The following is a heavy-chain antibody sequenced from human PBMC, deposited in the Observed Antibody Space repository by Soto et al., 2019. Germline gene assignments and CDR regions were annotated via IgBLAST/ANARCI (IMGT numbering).Heavy chain of an antibody. J-gene: IGHJ3*01. CDR1: GGTLSDHG. V-gene: IGHV1-69*06. D-gene: IGHD3-10*01. CDR3: ARGVYGSGNYYTGPSAFDL. Sequence: QVQLEQSGAEVKKPGSSVKISCKASGGTLSDHGVSWLRQAPGQGLEWVGGTIPVFNTAKYAPKFQGRATIAAYKSTNIAYMELGSLRSDDTAFYYCARGVYGSGNYYTGPSAFDLWGQGTLVIVSS. CDR2: TIPVFNTA.